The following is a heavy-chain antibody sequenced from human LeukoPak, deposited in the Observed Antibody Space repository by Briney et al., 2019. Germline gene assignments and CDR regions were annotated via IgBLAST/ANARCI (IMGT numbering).Heavy chain of an antibody. D-gene: IGHD6-13*01. Sequence: GGSLRLSCAASGFTFSSYGMHWVRQAPGKGLEWVAVISYDGSNKYYADSVKGRFTISRDNSKNTLYLQMNSLRAEDTAVYYCARPMYSSSNNWFDPWGQGTLVTVSS. CDR1: GFTFSSYG. J-gene: IGHJ5*02. CDR2: ISYDGSNK. V-gene: IGHV3-30*03. CDR3: ARPMYSSSNNWFDP.